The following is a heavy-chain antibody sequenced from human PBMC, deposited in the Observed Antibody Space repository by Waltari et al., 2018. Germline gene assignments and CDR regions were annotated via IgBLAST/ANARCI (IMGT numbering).Heavy chain of an antibody. CDR3: ARVDCSGVGSCHSGAFDM. V-gene: IGHV3-74*01. CDR2: INSDGSDT. Sequence: EVQLVESGGALVQPGGSLRLSCTASGFIFSSYWLNWVRQAPGKGLVWVSRINSDGSDTRYADSVKGRFTISRVNARNTLYLQMNSLRAEDTAVYYCARVDCSGVGSCHSGAFDMWGQGTVVTVSS. J-gene: IGHJ3*02. CDR1: GFIFSSYW. D-gene: IGHD2-15*01.